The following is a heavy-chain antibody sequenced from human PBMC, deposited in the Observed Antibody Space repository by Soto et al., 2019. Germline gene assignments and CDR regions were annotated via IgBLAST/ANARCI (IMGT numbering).Heavy chain of an antibody. CDR2: ISANNGNT. J-gene: IGHJ5*02. V-gene: IGHV1-18*01. D-gene: IGHD2-15*01. Sequence: QVQLVQSGAEVKKPGASVKVSCKASGYTFTSYGISWVRQAPGQGLEWMGWISANNGNTKYAQNFQGRVTMTTDTSTSTADMELRSLRSDATAVCYCARAYSPGLFDPWGQGTLVTVSS. CDR3: ARAYSPGLFDP. CDR1: GYTFTSYG.